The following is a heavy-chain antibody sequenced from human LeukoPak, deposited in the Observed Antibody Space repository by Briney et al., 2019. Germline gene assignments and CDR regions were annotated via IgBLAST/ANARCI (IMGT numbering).Heavy chain of an antibody. D-gene: IGHD3-3*01. CDR2: IKQDGSEK. J-gene: IGHJ6*03. V-gene: IGHV3-7*01. CDR1: GFTFSSDW. CDR3: ARASGILYYYYYYMDV. Sequence: GGSLRPSCAASGFTFSSDWMSWVRQAPGEGLEWVANIKQDGSEKYYVDSVKGRFTISRDDAKNSLYLQMNSLRAEDTAVYYCARASGILYYYYYYMDVWGKGTTVTVSS.